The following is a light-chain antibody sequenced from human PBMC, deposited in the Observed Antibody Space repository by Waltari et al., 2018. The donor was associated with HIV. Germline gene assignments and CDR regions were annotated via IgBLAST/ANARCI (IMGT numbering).Light chain of an antibody. V-gene: IGLV2-14*01. CDR3: SSYSSSDTHVV. CDR2: EVR. Sequence: QSALTQPASVSGSPGQSITISCPGTSSDVGGYNYVSCYQQHPGQAPKFRIYEVRNRPSGVSNRFSGSKSGNTASLTISGLQAEDEAYYYCSSYSSSDTHVVFGGGTKLTVL. CDR1: SSDVGGYNY. J-gene: IGLJ2*01.